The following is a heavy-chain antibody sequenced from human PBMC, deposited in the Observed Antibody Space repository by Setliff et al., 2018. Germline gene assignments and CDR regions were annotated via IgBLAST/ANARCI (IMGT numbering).Heavy chain of an antibody. J-gene: IGHJ5*02. D-gene: IGHD3-22*01. CDR3: ARAPSSTVINWFDP. CDR1: GATFSSYA. CDR2: IIPIFGTA. V-gene: IGHV1-69*06. Sequence: SVKVSCKASGATFSSYAISWVRQAPGQGLEWMGRIIPIFGTANYAQKFQGRVTITADKSTSTAYMELSSLRSEDTAVYYCARAPSSTVINWFDPWGQGTPVTVSS.